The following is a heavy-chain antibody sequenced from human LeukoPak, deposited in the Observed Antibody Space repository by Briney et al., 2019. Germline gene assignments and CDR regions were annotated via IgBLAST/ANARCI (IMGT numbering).Heavy chain of an antibody. D-gene: IGHD5-24*01. J-gene: IGHJ4*02. CDR1: GGSISSGSYY. CDR3: ARAVRDGYDYYFDY. Sequence: PSQTLSLTCTVSGGSISSGSYYWSWIRQPAGKGLEWIGRIYTSGSTNYSPSLKSRVTISVDTSKNQFSLKLSSVTAADTAVYYCARAVRDGYDYYFDYWGQGTLVTVSS. CDR2: IYTSGST. V-gene: IGHV4-61*02.